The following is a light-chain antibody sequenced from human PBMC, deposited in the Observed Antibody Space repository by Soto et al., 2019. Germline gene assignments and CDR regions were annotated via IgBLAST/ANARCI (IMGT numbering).Light chain of an antibody. CDR1: GSDVGTYNR. J-gene: IGLJ1*01. V-gene: IGLV2-18*02. Sequence: QSVLTQPPSVSGSPGQSVAISCTGTGSDVGTYNRVSWYQQPPGTAPKLMIYDVSDRPSGVPDRFSGSKSGKTASLTISGLQAEDEADYYCSSYTSSRTYVFGTGTKVTVL. CDR3: SSYTSSRTYV. CDR2: DVS.